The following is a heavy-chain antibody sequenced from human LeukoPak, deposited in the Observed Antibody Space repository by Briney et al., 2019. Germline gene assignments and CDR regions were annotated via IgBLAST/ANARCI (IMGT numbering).Heavy chain of an antibody. J-gene: IGHJ5*02. CDR2: IYYSGST. V-gene: IGHV4-59*01. CDR3: ARDGGHSYGYH. D-gene: IGHD5-18*01. CDR1: GGSISSYY. Sequence: SETLSLTCTVSGGSISSYYWSWTRQPPGKGLEWIGYIYYSGSTNYNPSLKSRVTISVDTSKNRFSLKLSPVTAADTAVYYCARDGGHSYGYHWGQGTLVTVSS.